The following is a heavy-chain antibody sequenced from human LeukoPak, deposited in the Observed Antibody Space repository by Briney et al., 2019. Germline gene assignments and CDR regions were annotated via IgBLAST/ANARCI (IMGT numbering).Heavy chain of an antibody. Sequence: PSETLSLTCTVSGGSISSSSYYWGWIRQPPGKGLEWIGSIYYSGSTYYNPSLKSRVTISVDTSKNQFSLKLSSVTAADTAVYYCARHSSCWSFYLDLWGQGTLVTGSS. CDR3: ARHSSCWSFYLDL. CDR1: GGSISSSSYY. J-gene: IGHJ4*02. D-gene: IGHD6-19*01. CDR2: IYYSGST. V-gene: IGHV4-39*07.